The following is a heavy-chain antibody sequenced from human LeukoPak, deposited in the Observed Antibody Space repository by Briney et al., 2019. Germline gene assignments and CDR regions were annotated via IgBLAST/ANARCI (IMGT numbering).Heavy chain of an antibody. CDR2: IIPIFGTA. V-gene: IGHV1-69*13. CDR1: GGTFSSYA. D-gene: IGHD3-22*01. CDR3: ARERYYDSPPLYGAFDI. J-gene: IGHJ3*02. Sequence: GASVKVSCKASGGTFSSYAISWVRQAPGQGLEWMGGIIPIFGTANYAQKFQGRVTITADESTSTAYMELSSLRSEDTAVYYCARERYYDSPPLYGAFDIWGQGTMVTVSS.